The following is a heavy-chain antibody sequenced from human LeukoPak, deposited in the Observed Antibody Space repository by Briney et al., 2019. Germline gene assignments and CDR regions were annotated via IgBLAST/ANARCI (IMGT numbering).Heavy chain of an antibody. CDR2: IDTSGTTI. D-gene: IGHD6-6*01. J-gene: IGHJ4*02. CDR1: GFTFSDYS. Sequence: GGSLRLSCAASGFTFSDYSMNWVRQAPGKGLEWLSYIDTSGTTIYYADSVKGRFTISRDNAKNSLYLQMNSLRAEDTAVYYCARTSSSSYWGQGTLVTVSS. CDR3: ARTSSSSY. V-gene: IGHV3-48*01.